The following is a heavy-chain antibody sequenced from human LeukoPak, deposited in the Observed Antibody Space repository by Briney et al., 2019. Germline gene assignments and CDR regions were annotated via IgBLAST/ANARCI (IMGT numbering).Heavy chain of an antibody. D-gene: IGHD2-15*01. CDR1: GFTFSSYA. Sequence: QAGGSLRLSCAASGFTFSSYAMSWVRQAPGKGLEWVSAISGSGGSTHYADSVKGRFTISRDNSKNTLYLQMNSLRAEDTAVYYCAKDADIVVVVAATHNWFDPWGQGTLVTVSS. J-gene: IGHJ5*02. CDR3: AKDADIVVVVAATHNWFDP. CDR2: ISGSGGST. V-gene: IGHV3-23*01.